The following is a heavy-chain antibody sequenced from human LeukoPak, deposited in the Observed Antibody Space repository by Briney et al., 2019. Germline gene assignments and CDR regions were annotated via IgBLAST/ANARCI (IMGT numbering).Heavy chain of an antibody. CDR1: GFTFSSYS. J-gene: IGHJ4*02. V-gene: IGHV3-21*04. CDR2: ISSSSSYI. CDR3: ARAGWRGYSYYY. Sequence: SGGSLRLSCAASGFTFSSYSMNWVRQAPGKGLEWVSSISSSSSYIYYADSVKGRFTISRDNAKNSLYLQMNSLRAEDTAVYYCARAGWRGYSYYYWGQGTLVTVSS. D-gene: IGHD5-18*01.